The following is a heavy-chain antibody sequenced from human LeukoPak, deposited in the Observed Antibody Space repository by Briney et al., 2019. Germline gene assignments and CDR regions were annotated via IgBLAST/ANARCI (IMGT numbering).Heavy chain of an antibody. V-gene: IGHV3-15*01. Sequence: GGSLRLSCAASGFTFNNAWMSWVRQAPGKGLEWVGRIKSKTDGGTTDYAAPVKGRFTISRDDSKNTLYLQMNSLKTEDTAVYYCTTDLSYYYYYYGMDVWGKGTTVTVSS. D-gene: IGHD3-10*01. CDR3: TTDLSYYYYYYGMDV. J-gene: IGHJ6*04. CDR1: GFTFNNAW. CDR2: IKSKTDGGTT.